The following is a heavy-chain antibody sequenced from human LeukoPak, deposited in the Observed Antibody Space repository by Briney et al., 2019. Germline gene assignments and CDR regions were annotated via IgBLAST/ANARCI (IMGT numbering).Heavy chain of an antibody. CDR2: ISSSSSTM. CDR1: GFTFSSYS. J-gene: IGHJ4*02. CDR3: ARMAGDTSSWTYYFDY. V-gene: IGHV3-48*01. Sequence: PGGSLRLSCAASGFTFSSYSMNWVRQAPGKGLEWVSYISSSSSTMYYADSVKGRFTISRDNAKNSLYLQMNSLRAEDTAVYYCARMAGDTSSWTYYFDYWGQGTLVTVSS. D-gene: IGHD6-13*01.